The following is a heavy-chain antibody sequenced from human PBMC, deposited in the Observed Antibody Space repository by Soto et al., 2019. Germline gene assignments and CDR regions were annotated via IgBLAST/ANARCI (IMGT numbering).Heavy chain of an antibody. CDR2: IIPIFGTA. CDR3: AREGEGYDYVWGSYRFVFDY. CDR1: GGTFSSYA. Sequence: QVQLVQSGAEVKKPGSSVKVSCKASGGTFSSYAISWVRQAPGQGLEWMGGIIPIFGTANYAQKFQGRVTITADESTSTAYMELSSLRSEDTAVYYCAREGEGYDYVWGSYRFVFDYWGQGTLVTVSS. J-gene: IGHJ4*02. D-gene: IGHD3-16*02. V-gene: IGHV1-69*01.